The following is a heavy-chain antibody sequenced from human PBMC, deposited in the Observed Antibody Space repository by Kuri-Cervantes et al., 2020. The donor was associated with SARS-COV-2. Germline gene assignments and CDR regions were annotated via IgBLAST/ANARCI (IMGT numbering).Heavy chain of an antibody. J-gene: IGHJ4*02. Sequence: SETLSLTCAYYGESFSGYYWNWVRQPPGKGLEWIGSIYYSGSTYYNPSLKSRVTISVDTSKNQFSLKLSSVTAADTAVYYCARHQIVGYESDYWGQGTLVTVSS. D-gene: IGHD5-12*01. CDR2: IYYSGST. CDR1: GESFSGYY. V-gene: IGHV4-34*01. CDR3: ARHQIVGYESDY.